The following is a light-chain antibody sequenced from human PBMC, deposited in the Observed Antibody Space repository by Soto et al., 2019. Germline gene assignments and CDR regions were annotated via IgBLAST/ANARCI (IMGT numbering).Light chain of an antibody. CDR1: QNVLSRSNTKNY. CDR3: QQYSDTPRT. J-gene: IGKJ1*01. Sequence: DIVMTQSPDSLAASLGERATINCKSSQNVLSRSNTKNYLAWYQQKPGQPPKLLIYWASSRESGVPYRFSGSGCGTDFSLTISSLQAEDVAVYYGQQYSDTPRTFGQGTKVEIK. V-gene: IGKV4-1*01. CDR2: WAS.